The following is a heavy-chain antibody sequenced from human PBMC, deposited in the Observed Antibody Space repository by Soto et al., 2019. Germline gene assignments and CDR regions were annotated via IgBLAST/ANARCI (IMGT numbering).Heavy chain of an antibody. J-gene: IGHJ6*02. V-gene: IGHV1-69*13. CDR2: IIPIFGTA. CDR1: GGTFSSYA. D-gene: IGHD3-10*01. Sequence: SVKVSCKASGGTFSSYAISWVRQAPGQGLEWMGGIIPIFGTANYAQKFQGRVTITADESTSTAYMELSSLRSEDTAVYYCARDLRTMVRGVISSYYYGMDVWGQGTTVTVSS. CDR3: ARDLRTMVRGVISSYYYGMDV.